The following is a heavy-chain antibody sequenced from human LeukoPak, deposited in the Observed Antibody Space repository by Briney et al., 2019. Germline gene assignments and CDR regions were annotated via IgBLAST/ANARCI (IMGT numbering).Heavy chain of an antibody. CDR2: IISDGSST. V-gene: IGHV3-74*01. D-gene: IGHD4-17*01. CDR1: GFTFSSYW. Sequence: GGSLRLSCAAFGFTFSSYWMHWVRQAPGKGLVWVSRIISDGSSTSYADSVKGRFTISRDNAKKTLHLQMNSLRAEDTAVYYCARGVNGDSRFDPWGQGTLVTVSS. J-gene: IGHJ5*02. CDR3: ARGVNGDSRFDP.